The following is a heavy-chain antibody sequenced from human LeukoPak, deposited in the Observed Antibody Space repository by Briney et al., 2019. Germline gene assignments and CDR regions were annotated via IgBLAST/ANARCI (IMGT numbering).Heavy chain of an antibody. J-gene: IGHJ6*03. Sequence: GGSLRLSCAASGFTLRSYTMNWVRQAPGKGLEWVSSIGISSNKIYYADSVRGRFTISRDNARNSLYLQMNSLRDEDTAVYYCARDRHTAMVYYYYYMDVWGTGTTVTVSS. D-gene: IGHD5-18*01. CDR1: GFTLRSYT. V-gene: IGHV3-21*04. CDR2: IGISSNKI. CDR3: ARDRHTAMVYYYYYMDV.